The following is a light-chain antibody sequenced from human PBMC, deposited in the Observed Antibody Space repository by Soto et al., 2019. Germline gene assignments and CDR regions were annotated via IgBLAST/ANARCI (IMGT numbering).Light chain of an antibody. V-gene: IGLV2-14*01. CDR3: SSFVHKNNLL. CDR2: EVT. Sequence: QSVLTQPASVSGSPGQSITISCTGTSSDVNDYNYVSWYQQYPGKAPKLVIYEVTHRPSGVSSRFSGSKSGITASLTISGLQAEDEAYYYCSSFVHKNNLLFGGGTKVTVL. J-gene: IGLJ2*01. CDR1: SSDVNDYNY.